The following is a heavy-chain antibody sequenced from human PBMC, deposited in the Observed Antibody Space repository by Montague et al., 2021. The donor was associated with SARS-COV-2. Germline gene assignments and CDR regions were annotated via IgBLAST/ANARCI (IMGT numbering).Heavy chain of an antibody. CDR3: ARAGEDYYYDSSGFLY. CDR2: ISNSGDTK. V-gene: IGHV3-48*03. D-gene: IGHD3-22*01. J-gene: IGHJ4*02. Sequence: SLRLSCAASGFLFSSYEMNWVRQAPGKGLEWVSYISNSGDTKYYADSVQGRFTISRDNAKNSLYLQMSSLRAEDTAVYYCARAGEDYYYDSSGFLYWGQGILVTVSS. CDR1: GFLFSSYE.